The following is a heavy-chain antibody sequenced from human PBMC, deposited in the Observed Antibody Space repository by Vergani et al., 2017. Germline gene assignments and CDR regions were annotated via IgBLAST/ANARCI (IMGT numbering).Heavy chain of an antibody. J-gene: IGHJ5*02. V-gene: IGHV3-48*04. CDR3: ARDRGEFDA. CDR1: GFTFSSYS. D-gene: IGHD3-10*01. CDR2: ISSSSSTR. Sequence: EVQLVESGGGLVQPGGSLRLSCAASGFTFSSYSMNWVRQAPGKGLEWVSYISSSSSTRYYADSVKGRFTISRDNAKNSLYLQMNSLRAEDTAVYYCARDRGEFDAWGQGTLVTVSS.